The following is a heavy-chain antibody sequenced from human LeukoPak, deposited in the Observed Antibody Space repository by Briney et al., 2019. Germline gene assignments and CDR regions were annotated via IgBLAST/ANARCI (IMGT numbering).Heavy chain of an antibody. D-gene: IGHD3-3*01. CDR1: GGSISCSSYY. CDR3: ARQDTITTPGVDY. Sequence: SETLSLTCPVSGGSISCSSYYWGWIRQPPGKGLEWIGNVYYSGTTYYSPSLKSRVTISVDTSKNQFSLKLSSVTAADTAVYYCARQDTITTPGVDYWGQGTPVTVSS. V-gene: IGHV4-39*01. J-gene: IGHJ4*02. CDR2: VYYSGTT.